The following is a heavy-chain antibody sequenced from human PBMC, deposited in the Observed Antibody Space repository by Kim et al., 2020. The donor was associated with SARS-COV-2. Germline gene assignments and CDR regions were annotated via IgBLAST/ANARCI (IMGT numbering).Heavy chain of an antibody. V-gene: IGHV4-59*08. CDR2: ISSSGST. J-gene: IGHJ2*01. Sequence: SETLSLTCTVSGGSLSTYYWSWIRQPPGKGLEWIGYISSSGSTNYNPSLMSRVTISVDTSKSQFSLKLDSLTAADTAVYFCARHRSYAGNPYWYFELWGRGTPVSVSS. CDR1: GGSLSTYY. CDR3: ARHRSYAGNPYWYFEL. D-gene: IGHD6-13*01.